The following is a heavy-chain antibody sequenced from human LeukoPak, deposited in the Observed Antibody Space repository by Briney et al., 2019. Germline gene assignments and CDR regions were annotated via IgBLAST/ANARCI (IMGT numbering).Heavy chain of an antibody. CDR2: IYYIGST. V-gene: IGHV4-59*01. CDR3: AIVVVPAAPFDY. D-gene: IGHD2-2*01. CDR1: GGSISSYY. J-gene: IGHJ4*02. Sequence: PSETLSLTCTVSGGSISSYYWSWIRQPPGKGLELIGYIYYIGSTNYNPSHKSRVTISVDMSRNQFSLRLSSVTAADTAVYYCAIVVVPAAPFDYWGQGTLVTVSS.